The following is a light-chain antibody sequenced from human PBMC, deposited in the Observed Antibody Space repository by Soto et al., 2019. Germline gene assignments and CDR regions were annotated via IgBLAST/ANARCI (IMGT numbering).Light chain of an antibody. J-gene: IGKJ1*01. Sequence: DIQMTHSPSALSASIVYIVTITCRPSQSISSWLAWYQQKPGKAPKLLIYAASSLESGVPSRFSGSGSGTEFTLTISSLQTDDFGTYYCQHYNSYSEAFGQGTKVDIK. CDR2: AAS. CDR3: QHYNSYSEA. V-gene: IGKV1-5*03. CDR1: QSISSW.